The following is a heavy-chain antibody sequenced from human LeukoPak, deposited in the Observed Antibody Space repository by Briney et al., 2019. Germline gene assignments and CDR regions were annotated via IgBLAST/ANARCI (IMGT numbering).Heavy chain of an antibody. V-gene: IGHV4-61*01. D-gene: IGHD2-2*01. Sequence: PSETLSLTCTVSGGSVSSGSYYWSWIRQPPGKGLEWIGYVYYSGSTNYNPSLKSRVTISVDTSKNQFSLKLSSVTAADTAMYYCARGKLVGYYYGMDVWGQGTTVTVSS. J-gene: IGHJ6*02. CDR2: VYYSGST. CDR1: GGSVSSGSYY. CDR3: ARGKLVGYYYGMDV.